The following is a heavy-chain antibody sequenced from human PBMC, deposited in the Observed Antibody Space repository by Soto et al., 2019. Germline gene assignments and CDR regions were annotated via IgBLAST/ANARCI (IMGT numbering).Heavy chain of an antibody. CDR2: MSHDGSNT. J-gene: IGHJ4*02. CDR1: GFLFNTYA. V-gene: IGHV3-30*03. Sequence: GGSLRLSCTTSGFLFNTYAMHWVRQAPGKGLEWVAVMSHDGSNTYYADSVKGRFTISRDNAKSSLYLQMNSLTVEDTAVYYCARRAVTTYHFFDYWGQGALVTVSS. CDR3: ARRAVTTYHFFDY. D-gene: IGHD4-17*01.